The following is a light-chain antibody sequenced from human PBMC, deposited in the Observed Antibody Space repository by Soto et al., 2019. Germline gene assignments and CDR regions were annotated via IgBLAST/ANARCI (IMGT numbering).Light chain of an antibody. J-gene: IGLJ1*01. Sequence: QSVLTQPASVSGSPGQSVTISCTGSASDIGRYDYVSWYQQYPGNTPKLLIYEVSHRPSGVSDRFSGSKSGDTASVTISGVQFQDEATYYCTSYISSSAFFVFGTGTKVTVL. CDR3: TSYISSSAFFV. CDR2: EVS. V-gene: IGLV2-14*03. CDR1: ASDIGRYDY.